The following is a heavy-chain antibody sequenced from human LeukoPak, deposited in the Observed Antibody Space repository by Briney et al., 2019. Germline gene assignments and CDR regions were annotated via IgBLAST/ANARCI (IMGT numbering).Heavy chain of an antibody. V-gene: IGHV1-46*01. D-gene: IGHD2-2*01. Sequence: ASVKVSCKASGYTFTSYYMHWVRQAPGQGLEWMGIINPSGGSTSYAQKFQGRVTMTRDTSTSTVYMELSSLRSEDTAVYYCARATIIYPRDIVVVPAAKVGPFDPWGQGTLVTVSS. CDR2: INPSGGST. CDR3: ARATIIYPRDIVVVPAAKVGPFDP. J-gene: IGHJ5*02. CDR1: GYTFTSYY.